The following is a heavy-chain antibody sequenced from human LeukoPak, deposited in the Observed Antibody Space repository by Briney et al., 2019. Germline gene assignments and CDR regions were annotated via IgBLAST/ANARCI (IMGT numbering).Heavy chain of an antibody. Sequence: PSETLSLTCTVSGGSVSSSSYYWGWIRQPPGKGLEWIGSIYHSGSTYYNPSLKIRVTISVDTSKNQFSLKLSSVTAADTAVYYCARGRAVAGTNRVYYYYMDVWGKGTTVTVSS. J-gene: IGHJ6*03. CDR3: ARGRAVAGTNRVYYYYMDV. V-gene: IGHV4-39*07. CDR2: IYHSGST. CDR1: GGSVSSSSYY. D-gene: IGHD6-19*01.